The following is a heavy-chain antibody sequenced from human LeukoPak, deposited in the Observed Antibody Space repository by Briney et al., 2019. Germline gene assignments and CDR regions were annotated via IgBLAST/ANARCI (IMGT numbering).Heavy chain of an antibody. CDR3: ARWAFYYFDY. V-gene: IGHV3-53*04. CDR2: IYSGGST. CDR1: GFTVSSNY. J-gene: IGHJ4*02. D-gene: IGHD3-3*01. Sequence: GGSLRLSCAASGFTVSSNYMSWVRLAPGKGLEWVSVIYSGGSTYYADSVKGRFTISRHNSKNTLYLQMNSLRAEDTAVYYCARWAFYYFDYWGQGTLVTVSS.